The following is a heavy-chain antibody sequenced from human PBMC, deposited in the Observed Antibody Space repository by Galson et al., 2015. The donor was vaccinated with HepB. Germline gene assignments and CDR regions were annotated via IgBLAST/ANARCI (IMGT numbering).Heavy chain of an antibody. D-gene: IGHD3-22*01. CDR1: GFTFSRYE. J-gene: IGHJ4*02. CDR2: ISSSGSTI. CDR3: ARDEHYYDSRANFDY. V-gene: IGHV3-48*03. Sequence: SLRLSCAASGFTFSRYEMNWVRQAPGKGLEWVSYISSSGSTIYYADSVKGRFTISRDNAKNSLYLQMNSLRAEDTAVYYCARDEHYYDSRANFDYWGQGTLVTVSS.